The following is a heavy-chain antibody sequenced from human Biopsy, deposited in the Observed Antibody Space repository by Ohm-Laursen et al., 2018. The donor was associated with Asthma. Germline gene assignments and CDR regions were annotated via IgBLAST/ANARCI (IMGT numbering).Heavy chain of an antibody. J-gene: IGHJ6*02. CDR3: ARAVDYSHYYGIDV. V-gene: IGHV1-18*01. D-gene: IGHD3-10*01. CDR1: GYTFNSAG. CDR2: ISVYNGNT. Sequence: GASVKVSCKTSGYTFNSAGITWVRQAPGQGLEWVGWISVYNGNTKVAQKLQDRVTMITDTSTSTAYMELRSLRSDGTAVYFCARAVDYSHYYGIDVWGQGTTVTVS.